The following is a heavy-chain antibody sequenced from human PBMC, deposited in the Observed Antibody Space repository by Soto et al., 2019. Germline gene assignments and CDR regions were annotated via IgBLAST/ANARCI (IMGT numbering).Heavy chain of an antibody. V-gene: IGHV1-69*01. Sequence: QVQLVQSGAEVKKPGASVKVSCKASGYTFSSYAISWVRQAPGQGLEWMGGIIPIFGTANYAQKFQGRVTITADESTSTAYMELSSLRSEDTAVYYCAREPRYCSSTSCYHNWFDPWGQGTLVTVSS. J-gene: IGHJ5*02. D-gene: IGHD2-2*01. CDR3: AREPRYCSSTSCYHNWFDP. CDR2: IIPIFGTA. CDR1: GYTFSSYA.